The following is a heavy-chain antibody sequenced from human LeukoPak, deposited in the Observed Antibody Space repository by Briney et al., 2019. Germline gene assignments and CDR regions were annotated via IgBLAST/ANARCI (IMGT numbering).Heavy chain of an antibody. Sequence: SVKVSCKASGGTFSSYAIGWVRQAPGQGLEWMGGIIPIFGTANYAQEFQGRVTITTDESTSTAYMELSSLRSEDTAVYYCARGDGYNYFDYWGQGTLVTVSS. D-gene: IGHD5-24*01. CDR3: ARGDGYNYFDY. CDR2: IIPIFGTA. J-gene: IGHJ4*02. CDR1: GGTFSSYA. V-gene: IGHV1-69*05.